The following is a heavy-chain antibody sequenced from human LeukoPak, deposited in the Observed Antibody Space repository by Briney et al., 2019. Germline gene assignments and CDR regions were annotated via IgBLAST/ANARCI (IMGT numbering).Heavy chain of an antibody. D-gene: IGHD4-17*01. Sequence: SETLSLTCTVSGGSISSGSYYWSWIRQPAGKGLEWIGRMYTSGSTNYNPSLKSRVTISVDTSKNQFSLKLSSVTAADTAVYYCARAVYMDVWGKGTTVTISS. CDR3: ARAVYMDV. J-gene: IGHJ6*03. CDR1: GGSISSGSYY. CDR2: MYTSGST. V-gene: IGHV4-61*02.